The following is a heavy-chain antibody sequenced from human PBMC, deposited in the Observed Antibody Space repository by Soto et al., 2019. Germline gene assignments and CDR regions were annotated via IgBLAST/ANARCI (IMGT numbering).Heavy chain of an antibody. Sequence: SETLSLTCAVYGGSFSGYYWSWIRQPPGKGLEWIGEINHSGSTNYNPSLKSRVTISVDTSKNQFSLKLSSVTAADTAVYYCARAYYYYYYYMDVWGKGTTVTVSS. CDR1: GGSFSGYY. CDR2: INHSGST. CDR3: ARAYYYYYYYMDV. J-gene: IGHJ6*03. V-gene: IGHV4-34*01.